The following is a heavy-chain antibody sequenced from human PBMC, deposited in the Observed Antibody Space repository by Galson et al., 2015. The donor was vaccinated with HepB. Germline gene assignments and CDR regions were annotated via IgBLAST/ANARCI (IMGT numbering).Heavy chain of an antibody. CDR3: AKDAYESTGYYYVFDY. CDR2: IRYDGSNK. V-gene: IGHV3-30*02. Sequence: SLRLSCAASGFIFSGNGMNWVRQAPGKGLEWVAFIRYDGSNKYYADSGKGRFIISRDNSKNTLYLQINGLRPEDTAAYYCAKDAYESTGYYYVFDYWGQGTLVTVSA. D-gene: IGHD3-22*01. J-gene: IGHJ4*02. CDR1: GFIFSGNG.